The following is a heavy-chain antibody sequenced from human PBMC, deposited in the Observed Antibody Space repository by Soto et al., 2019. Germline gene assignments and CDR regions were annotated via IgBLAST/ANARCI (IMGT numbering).Heavy chain of an antibody. Sequence: QVQLQESGPGLVKPSGTLSLTCAVSGDSITSSNWWSWVRQPSGKGLEWIGEIYQGGDTNYNPSLRSRVAISVDKSKTQFSLKLSSVTAADTAVYYCATRIVGDAFDIWGQGTMVTVSS. D-gene: IGHD1-26*01. CDR1: GDSITSSNW. J-gene: IGHJ3*02. CDR2: IYQGGDT. CDR3: ATRIVGDAFDI. V-gene: IGHV4-4*02.